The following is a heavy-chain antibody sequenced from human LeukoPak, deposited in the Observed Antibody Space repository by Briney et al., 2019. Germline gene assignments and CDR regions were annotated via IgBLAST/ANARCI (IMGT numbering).Heavy chain of an antibody. CDR2: ISYDGNNK. CDR1: GFTFSSHD. Sequence: GRSLRLSCAASGFTFSSHDMHWVRQAPGKGLEWVARISYDGNNKYYADSVKGRFTISRDNSKNTLYLQMNSLRAEDTAVYYCVKDSTNWSFDFWGQGTLVTVSS. J-gene: IGHJ4*02. V-gene: IGHV3-30*18. CDR3: VKDSTNWSFDF. D-gene: IGHD6-13*01.